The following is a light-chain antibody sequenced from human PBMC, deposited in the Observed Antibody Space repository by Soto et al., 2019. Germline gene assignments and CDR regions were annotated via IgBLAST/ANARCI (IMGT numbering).Light chain of an antibody. J-gene: IGKJ4*01. V-gene: IGKV1-13*02. Sequence: GDRVTITCRSSQGITSAIAWYRQRPGMAPELLIYDVSTLASGVTSRFSGSGSGTDFTLTISALQPEDFATYYCQQFSTYPLTFCGGTKVDIK. CDR3: QQFSTYPLT. CDR2: DVS. CDR1: QGITSA.